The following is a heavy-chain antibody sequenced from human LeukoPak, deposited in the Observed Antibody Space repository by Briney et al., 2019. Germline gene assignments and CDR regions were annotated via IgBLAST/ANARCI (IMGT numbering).Heavy chain of an antibody. CDR2: INPNSGGT. D-gene: IGHD5/OR15-5a*01. Sequence: ASVKVSCKSSGYTSTGYYMHWVRQAPGQGLEWMGWINPNSGGTNYAQKFQGRVTMTRDTSISTAYMELSSLRSDDTAVYYCATARDRNSVYSSLDYWGQGTLVTLSS. CDR3: ATARDRNSVYSSLDY. J-gene: IGHJ4*02. CDR1: GYTSTGYY. V-gene: IGHV1-2*02.